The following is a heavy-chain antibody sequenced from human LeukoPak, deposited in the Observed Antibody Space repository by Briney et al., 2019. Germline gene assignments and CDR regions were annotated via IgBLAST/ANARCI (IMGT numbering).Heavy chain of an antibody. CDR1: GYRFSIYW. CDR3: ARSTNFYSYYYMDV. J-gene: IGHJ6*03. V-gene: IGHV5-51*01. CDR2: IYPGDSDT. Sequence: GESLKISCQGSGYRFSIYWIAWVRQMPGKGLEWMRIIYPGDSDTRYSPSFQGQVTISADKSIRTAYLQWSSLKASDSAIYYCARSTNFYSYYYMDVWGKGTTVTISS.